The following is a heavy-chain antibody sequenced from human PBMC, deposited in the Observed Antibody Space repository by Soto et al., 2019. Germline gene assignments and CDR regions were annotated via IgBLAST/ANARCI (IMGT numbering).Heavy chain of an antibody. CDR1: GYTPTELS. CDR3: ATGFVCSSAGPPPPTVRKYYYYYYMDV. V-gene: IGHV1-24*01. Sequence: ASVKVSCKVSGYTPTELSMHWVRQAPGKGLEWMGGFDPEDGETIYAQKIQGRVTMTEDTSTDTTYMELSSLRSEDTTEYYCATGFVCSSAGPPPPTVRKYYYYYYMDVWGKGTTVTVSS. J-gene: IGHJ6*03. CDR2: FDPEDGET. D-gene: IGHD6-6*01.